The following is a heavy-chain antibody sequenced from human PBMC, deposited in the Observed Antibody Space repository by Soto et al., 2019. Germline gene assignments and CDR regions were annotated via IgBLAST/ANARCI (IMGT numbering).Heavy chain of an antibody. CDR3: VKVYSSASYFPDY. CDR2: ISARGDST. CDR1: GFTFSSYA. V-gene: IGHV3-23*01. Sequence: GGSLRLSCAASGFTFSSYAMGWVRQTPGKGPEWFSAISARGDSTYYEVSVKGRFTISRDNSGNTLYLQMDNLRAEDTAVYSCVKVYSSASYFPDYWGQGTLVTVSS. J-gene: IGHJ4*02. D-gene: IGHD3-22*01.